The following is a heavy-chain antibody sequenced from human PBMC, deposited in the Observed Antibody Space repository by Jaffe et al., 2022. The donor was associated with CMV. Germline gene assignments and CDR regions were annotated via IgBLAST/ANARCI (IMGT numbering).Heavy chain of an antibody. D-gene: IGHD5-18*01. J-gene: IGHJ4*02. V-gene: IGHV3-15*01. CDR2: IKSKTDGGTT. Sequence: EVQLVESGGGLVKPGGSLRLSCAASGFTFSNAWMSWVRQAPGKGLEWVGRIKSKTDGGTTDYAAPVKGRFTISRDDSKNTLYLQMNSLKTEDTAVYYCTTESWIQLWLLDYWGQGTLVTVSS. CDR1: GFTFSNAW. CDR3: TTESWIQLWLLDY.